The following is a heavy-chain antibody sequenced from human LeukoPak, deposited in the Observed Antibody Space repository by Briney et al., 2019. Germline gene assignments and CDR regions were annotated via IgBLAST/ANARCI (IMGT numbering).Heavy chain of an antibody. Sequence: GGSLRLSCAASGFTFSSYSMNWVRQAPGKGLGWVSSISSSSSYIYYADSVKGRFTISRDNAKNSLYLQMNSLRAEDTAVYYCARDDYGDYGTDYWGQGTLVTVSS. CDR1: GFTFSSYS. V-gene: IGHV3-21*01. CDR2: ISSSSSYI. J-gene: IGHJ4*02. D-gene: IGHD4-17*01. CDR3: ARDDYGDYGTDY.